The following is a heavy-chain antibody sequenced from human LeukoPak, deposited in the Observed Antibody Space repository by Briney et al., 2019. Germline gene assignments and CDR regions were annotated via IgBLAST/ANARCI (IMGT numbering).Heavy chain of an antibody. CDR3: ARVSGGAFDV. D-gene: IGHD2-15*01. V-gene: IGHV3-74*01. Sequence: PGGSLRLSCAASGFTFTNNWMHWVRQAPTRGLVWVPRISHDGSSTNYADSVKGRFTISRDNTKNTLYLQMNSLRADDTAVYYCARVSGGAFDVWGQGTLVTVSS. J-gene: IGHJ3*01. CDR2: ISHDGSST. CDR1: GFTFTNNW.